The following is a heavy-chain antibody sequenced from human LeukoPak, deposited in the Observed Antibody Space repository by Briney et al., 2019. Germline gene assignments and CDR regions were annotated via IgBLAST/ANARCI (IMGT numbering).Heavy chain of an antibody. D-gene: IGHD1-26*01. CDR1: GGSISSSGYY. J-gene: IGHJ4*02. Sequence: SETLSLTCTVSGGSISSSGYYWGWIRQPPGQGLEWLGTIDYSGTTYHNPSLKSRVTISIDTSKNHFSLKLDSVTAADTAVYYCTRDSGSWTVDYWGQGTLVTVSS. CDR2: IDYSGTT. V-gene: IGHV4-39*02. CDR3: TRDSGSWTVDY.